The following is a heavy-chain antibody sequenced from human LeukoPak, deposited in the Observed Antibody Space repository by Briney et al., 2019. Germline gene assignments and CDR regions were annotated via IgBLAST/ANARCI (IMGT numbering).Heavy chain of an antibody. V-gene: IGHV1-24*01. D-gene: IGHD6-13*01. CDR3: ATVVAAAGIFDY. CDR2: FDPEDGET. Sequence: ASVKVSCKVSGYTLTELSMHWVRQAPGQGLEWMGGFDPEDGETIYAQKFQGRVNMTDDTSTDTAYMELSSLRSEDTAVYYCATVVAAAGIFDYWGQGTLVTVSS. J-gene: IGHJ4*02. CDR1: GYTLTELS.